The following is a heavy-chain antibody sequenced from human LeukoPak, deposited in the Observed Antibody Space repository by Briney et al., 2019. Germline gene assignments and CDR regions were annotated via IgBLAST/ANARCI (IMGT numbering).Heavy chain of an antibody. D-gene: IGHD5-24*01. V-gene: IGHV3-74*01. J-gene: IGHJ4*02. CDR3: VRAGEMATALFDY. CDR1: GFTFSSYW. CDR2: INSDGSST. Sequence: GGTLRLSCVASGFTFSSYWMHWVRQAPGKGLVWVSRINSDGSSTSYADSVKGRFTISRDNAKNTLYLQMNSLRAEDTAVYYCVRAGEMATALFDYWGQGTLVTVSS.